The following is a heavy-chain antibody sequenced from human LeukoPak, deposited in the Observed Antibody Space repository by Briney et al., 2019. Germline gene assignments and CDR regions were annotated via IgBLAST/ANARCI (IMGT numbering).Heavy chain of an antibody. CDR1: GDPISSGRYY. CDR2: IYASGSS. D-gene: IGHD1-26*01. V-gene: IGHV4-61*02. J-gene: IGHJ6*03. CDR3: ARDGGGRYSSGSLYYYYYMDV. Sequence: SQTLSLTCTVAGDPISSGRYYWSWIRQPAGKGLEWIGRIYASGSSAYNPSLKSPVTISVAMSKNQFSLRLSSVTAADTAVYYCARDGGGRYSSGSLYYYYYMDVWGKGTTVTVSS.